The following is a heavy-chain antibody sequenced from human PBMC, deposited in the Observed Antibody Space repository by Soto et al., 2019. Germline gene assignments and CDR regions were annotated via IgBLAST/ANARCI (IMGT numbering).Heavy chain of an antibody. V-gene: IGHV3-74*01. J-gene: IGHJ6*02. CDR2: INTDGSYT. D-gene: IGHD4-17*01. Sequence: PGGSLRLSCAASGFTFSSHWIHWVRQDPGKGLVWVSRINTDGSYTNYADSVEGRFTISRDNAKNTVYLQMNSLRDEDTAVYYCAREDGDYGLDYYYGMDVWGQGTTVTVSS. CDR1: GFTFSSHW. CDR3: AREDGDYGLDYYYGMDV.